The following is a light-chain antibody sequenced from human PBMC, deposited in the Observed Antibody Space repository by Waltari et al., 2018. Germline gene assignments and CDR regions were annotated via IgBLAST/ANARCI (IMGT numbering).Light chain of an antibody. CDR3: HSRDTFSTRV. Sequence: SSELTQDPAVSVALGQTVTITCQGDSIRRFYASWYQQRPGQAPILIFYGQDNRPSGIPDRFSGSTSGDTASLTITGAQAEDEADYYCHSRDTFSTRVFGGGTRLTV. V-gene: IGLV3-19*01. CDR1: SIRRFY. J-gene: IGLJ2*01. CDR2: GQD.